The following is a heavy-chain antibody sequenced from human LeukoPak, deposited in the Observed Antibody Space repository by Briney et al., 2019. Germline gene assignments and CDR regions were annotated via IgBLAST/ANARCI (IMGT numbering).Heavy chain of an antibody. D-gene: IGHD6-13*01. V-gene: IGHV4-31*03. CDR2: IYYIGNT. Sequence: SQTLSLTCTVSGDSISSGNYYWTWIRQHPGKGLEWIGYIYYIGNTYYNPSLKSRVTISVDTSKNQFSLKLTSVTAADTAVYYCARDAAAAGNTDYWGQGTLVTVSS. CDR1: GDSISSGNYY. J-gene: IGHJ4*02. CDR3: ARDAAAAGNTDY.